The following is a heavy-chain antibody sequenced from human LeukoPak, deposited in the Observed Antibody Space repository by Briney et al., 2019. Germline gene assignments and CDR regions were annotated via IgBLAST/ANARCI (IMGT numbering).Heavy chain of an antibody. J-gene: IGHJ4*02. Sequence: ASVKVSCKASGYTFTSYYMHWVRQAPGQGLEWMGIINPSGGSTSYAQKFQGRVTMTRDTSTSTVYMELSSLRSEDTAVYYCAREVRPLLWFGETVYYFDYWAREPWSPSPQ. CDR1: GYTFTSYY. CDR2: INPSGGST. V-gene: IGHV1-46*01. D-gene: IGHD3-10*01. CDR3: AREVRPLLWFGETVYYFDY.